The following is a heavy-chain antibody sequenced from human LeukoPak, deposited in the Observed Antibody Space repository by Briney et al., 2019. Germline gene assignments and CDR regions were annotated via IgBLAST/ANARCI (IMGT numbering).Heavy chain of an antibody. CDR2: INPNSGGT. Sequence: GASVKVSCKASGYTFTGYYMHWVRQAPGQGLEWMGWINPNSGGTNYAQQFQGRVTMTRDTSISTAYMELSRLRSDDTAVYYCARRNGITIFGVVRGTEFDPWGQGTLVTVSS. CDR3: ARRNGITIFGVVRGTEFDP. D-gene: IGHD3-3*01. CDR1: GYTFTGYY. J-gene: IGHJ5*02. V-gene: IGHV1-2*02.